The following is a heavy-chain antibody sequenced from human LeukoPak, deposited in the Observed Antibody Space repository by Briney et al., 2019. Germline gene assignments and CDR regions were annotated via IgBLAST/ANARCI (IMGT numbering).Heavy chain of an antibody. Sequence: GGSLRLSCTASGFTFSSYGMHWVRQAPGKGLEWVAFIMHDESRKHYADSVKGRFTISRDTAKNTLYLQMNSLGVEDTAVYYCAKGSGSFHVSGASFDYWGPGTLVTVSS. CDR2: IMHDESRK. CDR1: GFTFSSYG. J-gene: IGHJ4*02. V-gene: IGHV3-30*02. D-gene: IGHD3-10*01. CDR3: AKGSGSFHVSGASFDY.